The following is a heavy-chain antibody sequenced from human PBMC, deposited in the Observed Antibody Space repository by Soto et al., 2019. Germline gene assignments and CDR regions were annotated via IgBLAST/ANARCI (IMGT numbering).Heavy chain of an antibody. CDR1: EFSFSSYG. D-gene: IGHD1-26*01. V-gene: IGHV3-30*03. J-gene: IGHJ2*01. CDR3: ARNPERGKWYYAL. Sequence: QVHLVGSGGGVVQPGRSLRLSCAASEFSFSSYGMHWVRQTPDKGLEWVAAISSDASEKFYSDSVKGRFTISRDNSKNTWYLQMNRLSNEDTAMYYCARNPERGKWYYALWGRGTQVTVSS. CDR2: ISSDASEK.